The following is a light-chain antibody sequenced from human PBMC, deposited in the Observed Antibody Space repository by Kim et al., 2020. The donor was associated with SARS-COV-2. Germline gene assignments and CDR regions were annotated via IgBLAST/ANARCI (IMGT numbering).Light chain of an antibody. CDR2: GAS. Sequence: SRWERATLPCRATPSVANPYLAWYQQTPGQSPRLIVYGASTRAPGIPDRFIGSGSDTDFTLTINRLEPEDFAVYYCQQFANSPFSFGPGTKVDIK. V-gene: IGKV3-20*01. J-gene: IGKJ3*01. CDR1: PSVANPY. CDR3: QQFANSPFS.